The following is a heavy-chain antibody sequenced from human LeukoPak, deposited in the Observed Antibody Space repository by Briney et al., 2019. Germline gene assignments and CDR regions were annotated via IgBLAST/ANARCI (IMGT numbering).Heavy chain of an antibody. Sequence: PGGSLRLSCAASGFTLSSYAMSWVRQAPGKGLVWVSRISSDGSSTNYADSVKSRFTISRDNAKNTLYLQMNSLRAEDTAVYYCAKGGGKVQDYWGQGTLVTVSS. CDR2: ISSDGSST. J-gene: IGHJ4*02. D-gene: IGHD4-23*01. CDR1: GFTLSSYA. CDR3: AKGGGKVQDY. V-gene: IGHV3-74*01.